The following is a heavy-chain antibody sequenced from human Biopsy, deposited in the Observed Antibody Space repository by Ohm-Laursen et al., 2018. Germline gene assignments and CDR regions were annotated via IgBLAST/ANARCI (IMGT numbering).Heavy chain of an antibody. Sequence: SLRLSCAASGFTFRSYAMSWVRQAPGKGLEWVSGIGGSGGSTYYADSVRGRFTISRDNAKNSLYLQMNSLRADDTAVYYCARDTRWSPYHMDVWGQGTTVTVSS. CDR3: ARDTRWSPYHMDV. V-gene: IGHV3-23*01. CDR1: GFTFRSYA. D-gene: IGHD4-23*01. J-gene: IGHJ6*02. CDR2: IGGSGGST.